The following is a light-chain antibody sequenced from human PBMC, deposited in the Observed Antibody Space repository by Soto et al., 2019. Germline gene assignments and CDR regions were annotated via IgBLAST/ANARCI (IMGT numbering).Light chain of an antibody. J-gene: IGKJ1*01. CDR2: STS. CDR3: KHYDRAPKWT. Sequence: EIVLTQSPGTLSFSPGERATLSCRASQSVGDTYLAWYQQKPGQAPRLLMYSTSIRATGIPDRFSGSGSGTDFTLTISRLDPEDFAVYYCKHYDRAPKWTFGQGIKVDIX. CDR1: QSVGDTY. V-gene: IGKV3-20*01.